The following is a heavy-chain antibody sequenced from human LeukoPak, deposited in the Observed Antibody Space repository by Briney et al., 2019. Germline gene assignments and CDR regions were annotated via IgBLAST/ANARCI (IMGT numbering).Heavy chain of an antibody. D-gene: IGHD1-1*01. CDR2: IHSSGTT. J-gene: IGHJ5*02. Sequence: SETLSLTCTVSGGSISSVRHYWTWVRQHPGKGLECIGYIHSSGTTYYSPSLRSRLTMSVDTSKNQFSLRVTSGTAAKTAVYSFSILETGNWGWFVPWGEGTLVTDSS. CDR1: GGSISSVRHY. V-gene: IGHV4-31*03. CDR3: SILETGNWGWFVP.